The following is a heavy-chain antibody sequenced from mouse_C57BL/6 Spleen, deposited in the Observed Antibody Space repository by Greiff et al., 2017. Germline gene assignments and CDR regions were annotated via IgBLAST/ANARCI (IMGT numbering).Heavy chain of an antibody. CDR3: ARGFYGNFFDY. CDR2: INPSSGYT. D-gene: IGHD2-1*01. CDR1: GYTFTSYT. J-gene: IGHJ2*01. V-gene: IGHV1-4*01. Sequence: QVQLQQSGAELARPGASVKMSCKASGYTFTSYTMHWVKQRPGPGLEWIGYINPSSGYTKYNQKFKDKATLTADKSSSSAYMQLSSLTSEDSAVXYCARGFYGNFFDYWGQGTTRTVSS.